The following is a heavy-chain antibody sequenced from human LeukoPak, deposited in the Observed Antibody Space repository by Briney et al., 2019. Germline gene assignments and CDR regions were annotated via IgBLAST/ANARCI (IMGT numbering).Heavy chain of an antibody. CDR2: INPNSGGT. D-gene: IGHD3-10*01. CDR3: ARDFGGAGTAFDI. J-gene: IGHJ3*02. Sequence: ASVKVSCKASGYTFTGYYMHWVRQAPGQGLEWMGWINPNSGGTNYAQKFQGWVTMTRDTSISTAYMELSRLRSDDTAVYYCARDFGGAGTAFDIWGQGTMVTVSS. V-gene: IGHV1-2*04. CDR1: GYTFTGYY.